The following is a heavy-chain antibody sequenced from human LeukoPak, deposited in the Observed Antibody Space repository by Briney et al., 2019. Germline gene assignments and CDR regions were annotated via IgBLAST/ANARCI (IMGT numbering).Heavy chain of an antibody. CDR3: ARVAYYYDSSGYSRPFDY. V-gene: IGHV1-69*13. D-gene: IGHD3-22*01. CDR2: IIPIFGTA. Sequence: SVKVSCKASGGTFSSYAISWVRQAPGQGLEWMGGIIPIFGTANYAQKFQGGVTITADESTSTAYMELSSLRSEDTAVYYCARVAYYYDSSGYSRPFDYWGQGTLVTVSS. CDR1: GGTFSSYA. J-gene: IGHJ4*02.